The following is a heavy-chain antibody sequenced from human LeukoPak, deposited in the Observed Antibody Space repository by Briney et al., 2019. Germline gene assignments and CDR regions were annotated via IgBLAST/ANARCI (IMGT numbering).Heavy chain of an antibody. J-gene: IGHJ5*02. CDR1: GFTFSRAW. D-gene: IGHD3-3*01. Sequence: PGGSLRLSCAASGFTFSRAWMTWVRQAPGKGLEWAGRIKSKPDGGTTDFAAPVKGRFTISRDDSKNTLYLQMNSLKTEDTAVYYCTTVLRFLESRFDPWGQGTLVTVSS. CDR2: IKSKPDGGTT. CDR3: TTVLRFLESRFDP. V-gene: IGHV3-15*01.